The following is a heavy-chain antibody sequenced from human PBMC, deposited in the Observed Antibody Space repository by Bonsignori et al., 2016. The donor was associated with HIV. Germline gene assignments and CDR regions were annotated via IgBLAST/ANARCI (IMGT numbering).Heavy chain of an antibody. CDR3: AREGVVAAADLYFFDY. Sequence: QVQLVQSGPEVKKFGASVKVSCKASRYTFTDYYIHWVRQAPGQGLEWMGWINPNSGGTNYAQKFQGRVTLTRDTSITTAYMELSRLTSDDSAIYYCAREGVVAAADLYFFDY. V-gene: IGHV1-2*02. D-gene: IGHD6-13*01. CDR2: INPNSGGT. J-gene: IGHJ4*01. CDR1: RYTFTDYY.